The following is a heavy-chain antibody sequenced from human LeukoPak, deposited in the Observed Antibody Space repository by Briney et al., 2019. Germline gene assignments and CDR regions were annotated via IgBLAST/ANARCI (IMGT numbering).Heavy chain of an antibody. CDR3: ARTQGYRYFDL. J-gene: IGHJ2*01. V-gene: IGHV4-30-4*08. CDR1: GGSISSGDYY. CDR2: IYYSGST. Sequence: PSETLSLTCTVSGGSISSGDYYWSWIRQPPGKGLEWIGYIYYSGSTYYNPSLKSRVTISVDTSKNQFSLKLSSVTAADTAVYYCARTQGYRYFDLWGRGTLVTVSS.